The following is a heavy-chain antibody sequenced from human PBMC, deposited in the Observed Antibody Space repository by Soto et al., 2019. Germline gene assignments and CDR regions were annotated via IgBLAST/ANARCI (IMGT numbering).Heavy chain of an antibody. CDR3: ARDPERAPLYYFDY. CDR2: ISSDGSNK. CDR1: GFTFNNYA. V-gene: IGHV3-30*04. Sequence: GGSLRLSCAASGFTFNNYAMYWVRQAPGKGLEWVAVISSDGSNKHYADSVKDRFTISRDNSKDTLYLQMNSLRAEDTAVYYCARDPERAPLYYFDYWGRGTLVTVSS. J-gene: IGHJ4*02.